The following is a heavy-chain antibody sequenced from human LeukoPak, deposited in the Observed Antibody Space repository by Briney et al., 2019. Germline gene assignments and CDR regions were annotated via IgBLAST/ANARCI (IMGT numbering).Heavy chain of an antibody. Sequence: SETLSLTCTVSGGSISSSSYYWGWIRQPPGKGLEWIGSIYYSGSTYYNPSLKSRVTISVDTSKNQFSLKLASVTAADTAVYYCARDRQGYWVYFDYWGQGTLVTVSP. CDR3: ARDRQGYWVYFDY. CDR1: GGSISSSSYY. V-gene: IGHV4-39*07. J-gene: IGHJ4*02. D-gene: IGHD1-26*01. CDR2: IYYSGST.